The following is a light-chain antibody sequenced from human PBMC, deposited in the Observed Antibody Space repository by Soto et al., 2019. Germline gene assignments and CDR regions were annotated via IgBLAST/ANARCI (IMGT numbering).Light chain of an antibody. V-gene: IGLV1-51*01. CDR2: DNN. J-gene: IGLJ2*01. CDR1: SSNIGKNY. CDR3: GTWDTGLSAGV. Sequence: QSVLTQPPSVSAAAGQKVTISCSGSSSNIGKNYVSWYQQLPGTAPKLLIYDNNKRPSGIPDRFSGSKSGTSATLGITGLQTGDEADYYCGTWDTGLSAGVFGGGTKVTVL.